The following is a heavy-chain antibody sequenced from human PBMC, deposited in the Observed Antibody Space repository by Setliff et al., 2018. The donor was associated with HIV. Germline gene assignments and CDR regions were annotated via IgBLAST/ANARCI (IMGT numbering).Heavy chain of an antibody. CDR2: ISSNSGSDT. D-gene: IGHD1-1*01. Sequence: PGGSMRLSCAASGFSFSDYYMSWVRQAPGKGLEWLSYISSNSGSDTSYADSVRGRFTISRDNARNSLYLQMNSLRAEDTAVYFCAREKGCDGGTCGKAFDVWGQGTMGT. CDR1: GFSFSDYY. V-gene: IGHV3-11*06. CDR3: AREKGCDGGTCGKAFDV. J-gene: IGHJ3*01.